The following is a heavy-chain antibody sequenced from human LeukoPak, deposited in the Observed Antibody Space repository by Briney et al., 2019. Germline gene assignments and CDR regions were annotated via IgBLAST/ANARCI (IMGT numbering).Heavy chain of an antibody. Sequence: GGSLRLSCAASGFTFSDYIMDWVRQTPGKGLEWVGRIRRGANSYATEYAASVKGRFTISRDDSKNSLYLHMNSLKTEDTAVYHCSRDGGEGGNSAFDIWGQGTMVTVSS. J-gene: IGHJ3*02. CDR3: SRDGGEGGNSAFDI. CDR1: GFTFSDYI. CDR2: IRRGANSYAT. V-gene: IGHV3-72*01. D-gene: IGHD3-16*01.